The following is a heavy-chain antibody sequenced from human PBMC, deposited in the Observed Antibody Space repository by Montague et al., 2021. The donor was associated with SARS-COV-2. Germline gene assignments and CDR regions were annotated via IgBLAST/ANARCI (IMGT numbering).Heavy chain of an antibody. D-gene: IGHD3-10*01. V-gene: IGHV4-34*01. CDR2: IHHGGST. CDR3: ARLGDGVVPSPILGVGPYYSYCYMDV. Sequence: SETLSLTCAVHGGSFSTYSWNWIRQPPGKGLEWIGEIHHGGSTNYNPSLKSRVTISADTSKNQFFLKLPSVAAADTAVYYCARLGDGVVPSPILGVGPYYSYCYMDVWGKGTTVTVSS. J-gene: IGHJ6*03. CDR1: GGSFSTYS.